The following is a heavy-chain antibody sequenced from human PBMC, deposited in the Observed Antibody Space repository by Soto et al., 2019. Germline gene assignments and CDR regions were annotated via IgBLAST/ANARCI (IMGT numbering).Heavy chain of an antibody. D-gene: IGHD6-6*01. Sequence: PSETLSLTCTVSGGSISSGGYYWSWIRQHPGKGLEWIGYIYYSGSTYYNPSLKSRVTISVDTSKNQFSLKLSSVTAADTAVYYCASLLYSSSSYYFDYWGQGTLVTVS. CDR3: ASLLYSSSSYYFDY. CDR2: IYYSGST. J-gene: IGHJ4*02. V-gene: IGHV4-31*03. CDR1: GGSISSGGYY.